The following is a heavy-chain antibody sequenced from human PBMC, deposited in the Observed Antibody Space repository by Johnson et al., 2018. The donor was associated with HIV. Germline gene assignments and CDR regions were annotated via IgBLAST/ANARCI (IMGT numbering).Heavy chain of an antibody. CDR3: AILPDYYDSSGYYHDDAFDI. Sequence: VQLVESGGGLVQPGRSLRLSCAASGFTFNDYAMSWVRQAPGKGLEWVSGINWNGGSTGYTDSVKGRFTISRDNSKNTLYLQMNSLRAEDTAVYYCAILPDYYDSSGYYHDDAFDIWGQGTMVTVSS. J-gene: IGHJ3*02. CDR1: GFTFNDYA. CDR2: INWNGGST. D-gene: IGHD3-22*01. V-gene: IGHV3-20*04.